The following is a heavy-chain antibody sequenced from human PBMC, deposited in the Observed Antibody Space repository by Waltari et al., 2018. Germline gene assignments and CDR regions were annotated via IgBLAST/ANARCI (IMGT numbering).Heavy chain of an antibody. D-gene: IGHD6-13*01. J-gene: IGHJ4*02. V-gene: IGHV4-39*01. CDR2: IYYSGST. CDR1: GGSISSSSYY. Sequence: QLQLQESGPGLVKPSETLSLTCTVSGGSISSSSYYWGWIRQPPGKGLEWIGSIYYSGSTYYNPSLKSRVTISVDTSKNQFSLKLSSVTAADTAVYYCARRGAAAGTDYWAREPWSPSPQ. CDR3: ARRGAAAGTDY.